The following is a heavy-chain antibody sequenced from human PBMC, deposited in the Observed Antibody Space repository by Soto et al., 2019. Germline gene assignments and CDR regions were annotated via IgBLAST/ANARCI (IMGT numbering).Heavy chain of an antibody. CDR2: LSRGGGST. V-gene: IGHV3-23*01. D-gene: IGHD5-12*01. CDR1: GFTYSSHG. CDR3: ARDGQYRTDGFDI. J-gene: IGHJ3*02. Sequence: EAQLLESGGELIQPGGSLRLSCAASGFTYSSHGMRWVRQAPGKGLEWIAGLSRGGGSTYYADSVKGRFTISRHNSKNTLDLIMNSLRVEDTARYYCARDGQYRTDGFDIWGQGTMVTVSS.